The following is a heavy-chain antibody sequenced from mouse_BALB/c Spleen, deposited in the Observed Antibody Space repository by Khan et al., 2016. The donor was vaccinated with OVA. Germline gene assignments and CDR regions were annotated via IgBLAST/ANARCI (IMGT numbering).Heavy chain of an antibody. CDR2: INTYTGEP. D-gene: IGHD2-1*01. CDR3: ARSGGYGNEAMDY. Sequence: QIQLVQSGPELKKPGETVKISCKASGYTFRNYGMNWVKQAPGKGLKWMGWINTYTGEPTYADDFKGRFAFSLETSASTAYLQINNLKHEDTATYFCARSGGYGNEAMDYWGQGTSVTVSS. V-gene: IGHV9-3-1*01. J-gene: IGHJ4*01. CDR1: GYTFRNYG.